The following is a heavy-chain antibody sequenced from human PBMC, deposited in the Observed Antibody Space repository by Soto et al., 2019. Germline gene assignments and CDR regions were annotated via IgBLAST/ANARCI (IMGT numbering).Heavy chain of an antibody. Sequence: ASEARSLTGTVAGGSIGSRSFYWGWIRQPPGKGLEWIGSIYYSGTTSYNTSLKSRVTISVDTSKNQFSLKLSSVTAADTAVYYCARHMTYCSGGSCYSVYYYGMDVWGQGTTVT. CDR1: GGSIGSRSFY. CDR2: IYYSGTT. J-gene: IGHJ6*02. CDR3: ARHMTYCSGGSCYSVYYYGMDV. V-gene: IGHV4-39*01. D-gene: IGHD2-15*01.